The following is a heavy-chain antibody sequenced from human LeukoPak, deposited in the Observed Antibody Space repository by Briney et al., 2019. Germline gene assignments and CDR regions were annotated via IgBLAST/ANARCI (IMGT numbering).Heavy chain of an antibody. D-gene: IGHD6-13*01. Sequence: GESLKISCKGSGYSFTSYWIGWVRQMPGRGLEWMGIIYPGDSDTRYSPSFQGQVTISADKSIGAAYLQWSSLKASDNAMYYCARHRAAAEGGALDYWGQGTLVTVSS. CDR2: IYPGDSDT. CDR3: ARHRAAAEGGALDY. J-gene: IGHJ4*02. V-gene: IGHV5-51*01. CDR1: GYSFTSYW.